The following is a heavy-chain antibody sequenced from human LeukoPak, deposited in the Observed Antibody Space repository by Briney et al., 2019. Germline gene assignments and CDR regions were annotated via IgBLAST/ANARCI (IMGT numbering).Heavy chain of an antibody. CDR2: FDPEDGET. CDR3: ATGVVVVPAAPSLDY. V-gene: IGHV1-24*01. J-gene: IGHJ4*02. CDR1: GYTLTELS. D-gene: IGHD2-2*01. Sequence: ASVKVSCKVSGYTLTELSMHWVRQAPGKGLEWMGGFDPEDGETIYAQKFQGRVTMTEDTSTDTAYMELSSLRSEDTAVYYCATGVVVVPAAPSLDYWGQGTLVTVSS.